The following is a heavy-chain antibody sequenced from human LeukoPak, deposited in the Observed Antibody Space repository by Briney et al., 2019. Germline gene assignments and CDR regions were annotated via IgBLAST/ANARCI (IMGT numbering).Heavy chain of an antibody. CDR2: IYSGGST. CDR1: GFTVSSNY. Sequence: GGSLRLSCAASGFTVSSNYMSWVRQAPGKGLEWVSVIYSGGSTYYADSVKGRFTISRDNSKNTLYLQMNSMRAEDTAVYYCAREKDNWGMDAFDFWGQGTMVTVSS. V-gene: IGHV3-66*01. D-gene: IGHD3-16*01. CDR3: AREKDNWGMDAFDF. J-gene: IGHJ3*01.